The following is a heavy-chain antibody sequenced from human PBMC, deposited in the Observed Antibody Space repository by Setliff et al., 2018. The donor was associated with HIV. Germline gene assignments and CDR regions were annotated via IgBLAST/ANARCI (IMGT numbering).Heavy chain of an antibody. CDR2: IYDGGAT. D-gene: IGHD3-22*01. CDR1: GFTVSNNY. Sequence: GGSLRLPCAASGFTVSNNYMSWVRQAPGKGLEWVSVIYDGGATYYGDSVKGRFTISRDNSKNTLHLQMNSLRAEDTAVYYCARVDYHDYNGYIDFWGQGTLVTVS. CDR3: ARVDYHDYNGYIDF. J-gene: IGHJ4*02. V-gene: IGHV3-66*02.